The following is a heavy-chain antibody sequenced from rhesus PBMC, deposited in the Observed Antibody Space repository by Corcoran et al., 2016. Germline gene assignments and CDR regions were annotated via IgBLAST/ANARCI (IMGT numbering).Heavy chain of an antibody. J-gene: IGHJ6*01. CDR3: AKGSIVVVYGLDS. Sequence: EVQLVESGGGLAKPGGSLRLSCAASGFTFSSYAMHWVRQAPGKGLGWASGFSGGGRTYYADAGKGRFTISRDNSKNTLSLKMNSLRAEDTAVYYCAKGSIVVVYGLDSWGQGVVVTVSS. CDR1: GFTFSSYA. CDR2: FSGGGRT. V-gene: IGHV3-103*01. D-gene: IGHD3-16*01.